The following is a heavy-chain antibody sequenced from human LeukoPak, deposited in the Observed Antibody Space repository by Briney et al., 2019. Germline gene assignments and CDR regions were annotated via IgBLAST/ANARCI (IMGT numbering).Heavy chain of an antibody. CDR1: AFIFSGHW. J-gene: IGHJ4*02. V-gene: IGHV3-7*03. D-gene: IGHD1-26*01. CDR3: ARDPVEWELLLDC. Sequence: PGGSLRLSCEGSAFIFSGHWMNWVRQTPGKGLEWVASIKEDGSERQYVDSVKGRFSISRDNTKGSLFLQLNSLRAEDTAVYYCARDPVEWELLLDCWGQGTLVTVSS. CDR2: IKEDGSER.